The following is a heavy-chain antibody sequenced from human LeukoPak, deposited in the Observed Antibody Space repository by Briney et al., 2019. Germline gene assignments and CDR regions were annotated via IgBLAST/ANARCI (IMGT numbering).Heavy chain of an antibody. J-gene: IGHJ4*02. CDR2: ISGGGENT. Sequence: GGSLRLSCVASGFSFSSYAMARVRQAPGKGLEWVSTISGGGENTHYSDSVKGRFTISRDNSKNTFYLQMTSLRGEDTAVYYCARDVPIQFDYWGQGTLVTVSS. CDR1: GFSFSSYA. V-gene: IGHV3-23*01. CDR3: ARDVPIQFDY.